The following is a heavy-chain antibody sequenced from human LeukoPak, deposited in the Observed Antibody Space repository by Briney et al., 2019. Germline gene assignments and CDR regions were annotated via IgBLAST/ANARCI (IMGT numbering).Heavy chain of an antibody. Sequence: AETLSLTCTVSGGSISSYYWSWIRQPPGKGLEWIGYIYYSGSTNYNPSLKSRVTISVDTSKNQFSLTLSSVTAADTAVYYCARFTYYYGSGSNDAFDIWGQGTMVTVSS. CDR3: ARFTYYYGSGSNDAFDI. V-gene: IGHV4-59*01. CDR2: IYYSGST. CDR1: GGSISSYY. D-gene: IGHD3-10*01. J-gene: IGHJ3*02.